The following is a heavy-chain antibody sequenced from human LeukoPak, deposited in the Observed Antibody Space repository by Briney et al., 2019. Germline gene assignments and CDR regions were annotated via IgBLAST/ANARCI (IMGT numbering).Heavy chain of an antibody. CDR1: RFTLSGSA. J-gene: IGHJ4*02. CDR2: IRSKANQYAT. CDR3: TRLAGGNDYDSSGYYYNLDY. D-gene: IGHD3-22*01. V-gene: IGHV3-73*01. Sequence: ARGSRRLSWAASRFTLSGSATHWVRHPYRKGLEWDGCIRSKANQYATAYAASVKGRFTISRDDSKNTAYLQMNSLKTEDTAVYYCTRLAGGNDYDSSGYYYNLDYWGQGTLVTVSS.